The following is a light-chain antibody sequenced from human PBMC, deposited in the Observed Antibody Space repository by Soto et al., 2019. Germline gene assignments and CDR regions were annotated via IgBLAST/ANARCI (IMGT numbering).Light chain of an antibody. CDR1: QSVSSN. CDR2: GAS. V-gene: IGKV3-20*01. CDR3: QQYGSSPWT. Sequence: EIVLTQSPGTLSLSPGERDTLSCRASQSVSSNLAWYQQKPGQAPRLLIYGASSRATGIPDRFSGSGSGTDFTLTISRLEPEDFAVYYCQQYGSSPWTFGQGTKVDIK. J-gene: IGKJ1*01.